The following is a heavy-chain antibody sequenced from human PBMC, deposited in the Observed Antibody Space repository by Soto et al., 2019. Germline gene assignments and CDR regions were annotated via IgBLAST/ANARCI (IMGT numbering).Heavy chain of an antibody. V-gene: IGHV3-33*01. D-gene: IGHD2-2*01. Sequence: PGGSLRLSCAASGFTFSSYGMHWVRQAPGKGLEWVAVIWYDGSNKYYADSVKGRFTISRDNSKNTLYLQMNSLRAEDTAVYYCARDSVVVVPAAIPADYYYYYYMDVWGKGTTVTVSS. CDR3: ARDSVVVVPAAIPADYYYYYYMDV. CDR1: GFTFSSYG. J-gene: IGHJ6*03. CDR2: IWYDGSNK.